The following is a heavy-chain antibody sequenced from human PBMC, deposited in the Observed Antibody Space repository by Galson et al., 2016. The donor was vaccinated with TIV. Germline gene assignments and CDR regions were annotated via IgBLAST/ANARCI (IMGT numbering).Heavy chain of an antibody. CDR2: FIPLFGTA. V-gene: IGHV1-69*13. CDR3: AKDRNTAMDTYHYYYGMDV. D-gene: IGHD5-18*01. Sequence: SVKVSCKASGDTFSTYPFNWVRQAPVQGLEWVGGFIPLFGTANYAQKFQGRVTITADESTSTLYMEVSSLRSEDTAVYYCAKDRNTAMDTYHYYYGMDVWGQGTTVIVSS. J-gene: IGHJ6*02. CDR1: GDTFSTYP.